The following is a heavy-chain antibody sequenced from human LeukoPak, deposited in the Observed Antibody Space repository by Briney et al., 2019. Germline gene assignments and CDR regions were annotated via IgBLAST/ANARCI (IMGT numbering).Heavy chain of an antibody. V-gene: IGHV1-69*04. D-gene: IGHD2-15*01. J-gene: IGHJ4*02. CDR1: GGTFSSYT. Sequence: SVKVSCKASGGTFSSYTISWVRQAPGQGLEWMGRIIPILGIANYAQKFQGRVTITADKSTSTAYMELSSLRSEDTAVYYCARDAGVGYCSGGSYKLLRPGVTYYFDYWGQGTLVTVSS. CDR2: IIPILGIA. CDR3: ARDAGVGYCSGGSYKLLRPGVTYYFDY.